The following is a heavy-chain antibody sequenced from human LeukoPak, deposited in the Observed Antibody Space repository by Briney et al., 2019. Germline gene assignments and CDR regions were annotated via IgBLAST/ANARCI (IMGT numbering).Heavy chain of an antibody. CDR1: GDSVSSNSAA. J-gene: IGHJ4*02. V-gene: IGHV6-1*01. CDR2: TYYRSKWYN. D-gene: IGHD6-19*01. CDR3: ARSAYSSGWYDDY. Sequence: SQTLSLTCAISGDSVSSNSAAWNWIRQSPPRGLEWLGRTYYRSKWYNDYAVSVKSRITINPDTSKNQFSLQLNSVTPEDTAVYYCARSAYSSGWYDDYWGQGTLVTVSS.